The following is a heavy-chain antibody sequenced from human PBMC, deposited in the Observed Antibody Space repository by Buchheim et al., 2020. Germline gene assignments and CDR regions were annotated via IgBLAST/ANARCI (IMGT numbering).Heavy chain of an antibody. D-gene: IGHD3-10*01. CDR2: ISSSGGTI. J-gene: IGHJ4*02. CDR3: AREGRHGGSYFFDF. V-gene: IGHV3-11*01. Sequence: QVQLVESGGGLVKPGGSLRLSCAASGFTFSDYYMSWIRQAPGKGLDWVLHISSSGGTIYYADSVKGRLTISRANAKNYLYLHINSLRAEDTAVYYCAREGRHGGSYFFDFWGQGTL. CDR1: GFTFSDYY.